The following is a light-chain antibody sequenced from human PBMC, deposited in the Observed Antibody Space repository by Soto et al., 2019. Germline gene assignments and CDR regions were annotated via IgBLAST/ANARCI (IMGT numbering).Light chain of an antibody. CDR2: DVS. Sequence: QSALTQPRSVSGSPGQSVTISCTGTSNYVSWYQQRPGKAPKLVIYDVSFRPSGVPDRFSGSKSGNTASLTISGLQAEDEADYYCSSYAGSNNLVFGGGTKLTVL. V-gene: IGLV2-11*01. CDR1: SNY. CDR3: SSYAGSNNLV. J-gene: IGLJ3*02.